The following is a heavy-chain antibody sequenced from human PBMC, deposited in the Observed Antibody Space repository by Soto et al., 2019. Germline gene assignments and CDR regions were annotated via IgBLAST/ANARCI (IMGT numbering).Heavy chain of an antibody. CDR2: IYHSGST. D-gene: IGHD6-13*01. J-gene: IGHJ3*02. V-gene: IGHV4-4*02. CDR3: ARSPSSSWYGGGAFDI. CDR1: GGSTSSSNW. Sequence: SETLSLTCTVSGGSTSSSNWWSWVRQPPGKGLEWIGEIYHSGSTNYNPSLQSRVTISVDKSESQFSLKMRSVTAADTAVYYCARSPSSSWYGGGAFDIWGQGTMVTVSS.